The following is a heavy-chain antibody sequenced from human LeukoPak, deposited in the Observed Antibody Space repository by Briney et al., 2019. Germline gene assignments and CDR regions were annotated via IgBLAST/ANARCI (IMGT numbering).Heavy chain of an antibody. V-gene: IGHV1-2*06. CDR2: INPNSGGT. Sequence: SGKVASKAYGYTFTAYYMYWERQAHGQGLECMGRINPNSGGTNYAQKFQGRVTMTRDTSISTAYMELSRLRSDDTAVYYCATSSEGGYSYGSDIDYWGQGTLVTVSS. D-gene: IGHD5-18*01. J-gene: IGHJ4*02. CDR1: GYTFTAYY. CDR3: ATSSEGGYSYGSDIDY.